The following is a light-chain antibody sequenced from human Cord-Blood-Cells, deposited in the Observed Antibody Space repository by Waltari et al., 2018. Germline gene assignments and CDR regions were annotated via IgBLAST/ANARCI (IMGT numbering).Light chain of an antibody. CDR2: AAS. CDR3: QQRSNWLT. V-gene: IGKV3-11*01. CDR1: QSVSSY. Sequence: EIVLTQSLATLSLSPGERATLSCRASQSVSSYLAWYQQKPGQAPRLHIYAASNRATGIPARFSGSGSVTDFTLTISSLEPEDFAVYYCQQRSNWLTFGGGTKVEIK. J-gene: IGKJ4*01.